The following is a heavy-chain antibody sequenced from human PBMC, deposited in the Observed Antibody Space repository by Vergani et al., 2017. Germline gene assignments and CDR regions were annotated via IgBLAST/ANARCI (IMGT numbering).Heavy chain of an antibody. Sequence: QVQLQESGPGLVKPSQTLSLTCTVSGGSINSNNYYWSWIRQPAGKGLEWIGRIHTSGSTNYNPSLKSRVTMSEDTSKNQFSLNLTSVTAADTAVYFCARGSCLGGSCYMPLFDYWGQGILVTVSS. CDR2: IHTSGST. CDR1: GGSINSNNYY. V-gene: IGHV4-61*02. J-gene: IGHJ4*02. CDR3: ARGSCLGGSCYMPLFDY. D-gene: IGHD2-15*01.